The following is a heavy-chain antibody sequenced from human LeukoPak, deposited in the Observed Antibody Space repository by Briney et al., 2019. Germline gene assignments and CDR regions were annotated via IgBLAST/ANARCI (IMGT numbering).Heavy chain of an antibody. CDR3: GREDRIVLGNDALDI. CDR2: ISGDGRTI. CDR1: GFTISRYW. J-gene: IGHJ3*02. D-gene: IGHD2-2*01. Sequence: GGSLRLSCVASGFTISRYWMNWVRQAPGKGLVWVSRISGDGRTISYADSVKGRFTISIDNAKNTLSLQMNSLRGEDTAMYYCGREDRIVLGNDALDIWGQGSMVTVSS. V-gene: IGHV3-74*01.